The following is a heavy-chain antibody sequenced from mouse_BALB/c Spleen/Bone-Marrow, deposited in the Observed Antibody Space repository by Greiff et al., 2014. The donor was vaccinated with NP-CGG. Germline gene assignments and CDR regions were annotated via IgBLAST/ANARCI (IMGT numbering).Heavy chain of an antibody. CDR3: AKVTTGFAY. J-gene: IGHJ3*01. Sequence: VQLQQSGAELVRPGSSVKISCEASGYAFSTYWMTWVKQRPGQGLEWIGQIYPGDGDTKYNGKFKGKATLTADKSSSTAYMQLSSLTSEDSAVYFCAKVTTGFAYWGQGTLVTVSA. V-gene: IGHV1-80*01. D-gene: IGHD2-2*01. CDR2: IYPGDGDT. CDR1: GYAFSTYW.